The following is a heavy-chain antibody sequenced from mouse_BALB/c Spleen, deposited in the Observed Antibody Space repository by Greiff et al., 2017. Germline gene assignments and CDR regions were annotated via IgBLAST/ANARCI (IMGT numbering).Heavy chain of an antibody. CDR2: INPYNDGT. Sequence: EVKLQESGPELVKPGASVKMSCKASGYTFTSYVMHWVKQKPGQGLEWIGYINPYNDGTKYNEKFKGKATLTSDKSSSTAYMELSSLTSEDSAVYYCARGRYDGYWYFDVWGAGTTVTVSS. CDR3: ARGRYDGYWYFDV. V-gene: IGHV1-14*01. D-gene: IGHD2-14*01. CDR1: GYTFTSYV. J-gene: IGHJ1*01.